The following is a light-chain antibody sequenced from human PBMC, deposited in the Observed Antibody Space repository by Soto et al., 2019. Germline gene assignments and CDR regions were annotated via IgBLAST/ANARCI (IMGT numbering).Light chain of an antibody. V-gene: IGKV3-20*01. CDR3: QQYTSYSWT. J-gene: IGKJ1*01. CDR2: GAS. Sequence: EIVLTQSPGTLSLSPGERATLSCRASQSVSSSYLAWYQQKPGQAPRLLIYGASSRATGIPDRFSGSGSGTEFTLISSMLQPDDFATYYCQQYTSYSWTFGQETKVDI. CDR1: QSVSSSY.